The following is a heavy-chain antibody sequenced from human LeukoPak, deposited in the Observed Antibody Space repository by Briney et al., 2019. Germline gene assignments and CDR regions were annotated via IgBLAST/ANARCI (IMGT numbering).Heavy chain of an antibody. J-gene: IGHJ4*02. CDR2: IYPGDSDT. V-gene: IGHV5-51*01. CDR1: GYSFTNYW. CDR3: AREGGYYDSSGYQWVDY. Sequence: GESLKISCKGSGYSFTNYWIGWVRQMPGKGLEWMGIIYPGDSDTRYSPSFQGQVTISADKSISTAFLQWSSLKASDTAMYYCAREGGYYDSSGYQWVDYWGQGTLVTVSS. D-gene: IGHD3-22*01.